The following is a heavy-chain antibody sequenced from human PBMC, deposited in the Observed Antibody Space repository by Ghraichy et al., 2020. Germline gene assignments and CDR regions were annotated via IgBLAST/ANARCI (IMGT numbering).Heavy chain of an antibody. D-gene: IGHD5-24*01. J-gene: IGHJ5*02. Sequence: LSLTCAASGFAVTSKYMTWVRQAPGKGLEWVSLIYIDGSAYYADSVKGRFTISRDNSKNTLYLQMNSLRAEDTAVYYCARGLDGSYHNWFDPWGQGTLVTVSS. V-gene: IGHV3-53*01. CDR3: ARGLDGSYHNWFDP. CDR1: GFAVTSKY. CDR2: IYIDGSA.